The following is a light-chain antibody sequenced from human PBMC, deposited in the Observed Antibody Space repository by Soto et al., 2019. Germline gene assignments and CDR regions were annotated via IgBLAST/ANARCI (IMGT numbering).Light chain of an antibody. CDR1: QSVLHSSNNKNY. CDR2: WAS. Sequence: DIVMTQSPDSLAVSLGERATINCKSSQSVLHSSNNKNYLAWYQQKAGQPPKLLIYWASTRESGVPDRFSGGGSGTDFTLTISSLQAEDVAVYYCQQYFSARTFGHGTKVEIK. J-gene: IGKJ1*01. V-gene: IGKV4-1*01. CDR3: QQYFSART.